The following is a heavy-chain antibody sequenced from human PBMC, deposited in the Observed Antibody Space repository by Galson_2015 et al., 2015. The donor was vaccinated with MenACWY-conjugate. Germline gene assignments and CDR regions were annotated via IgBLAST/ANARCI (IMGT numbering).Heavy chain of an antibody. CDR1: GLTVSSNY. J-gene: IGHJ4*02. V-gene: IGHV3-53*01. D-gene: IGHD3-22*01. CDR2: IYSGGNT. CDR3: ANDRGYYDSSGYLVYFDY. Sequence: SLRLSCAASGLTVSSNYMSWVRQAPGKGLEWVSIIYSGGNTYYADSVKGRFTISRDNSKNTLYLQMNSLRAEDTAVYHCANDRGYYDSSGYLVYFDYWGQGTLVTVSS.